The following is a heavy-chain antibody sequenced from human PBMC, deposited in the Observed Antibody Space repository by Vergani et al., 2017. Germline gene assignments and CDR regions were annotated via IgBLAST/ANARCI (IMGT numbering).Heavy chain of an antibody. J-gene: IGHJ6*02. V-gene: IGHV3-30*02. D-gene: IGHD6-19*01. CDR2: IRYDGSNK. CDR1: GFTFSSYG. CDR3: AKDLREXAVAGNYYYYGMDV. Sequence: QVQLVESGGGVVQPGGSLRLSCAASGFTFSSYGMHWVRQAPGKGLEWVAFIRYDGSNKYYADSVKGRFTISRDNSKNTLYLQMNSLRAEDTAVYYCAKDLREXAVAGNYYYYGMDVWGQGTTVTVSS.